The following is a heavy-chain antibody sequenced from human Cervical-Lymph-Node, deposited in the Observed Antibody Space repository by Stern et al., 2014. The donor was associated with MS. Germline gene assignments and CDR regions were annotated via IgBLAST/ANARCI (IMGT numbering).Heavy chain of an antibody. Sequence: VQLVQSGGGLVQPGRSLRLSCAGSGFTFADYDMHWVRQAPGKGLEWVSGITWNSGGIDYADSVKGRFIISRDNAKNALYLQMNSLSTEDTALYYCAKDPSPRYSYGPHDKWGQGTLVTVSS. CDR1: GFTFADYD. CDR3: AKDPSPRYSYGPHDK. J-gene: IGHJ4*02. CDR2: ITWNSGGI. D-gene: IGHD5-18*01. V-gene: IGHV3-9*01.